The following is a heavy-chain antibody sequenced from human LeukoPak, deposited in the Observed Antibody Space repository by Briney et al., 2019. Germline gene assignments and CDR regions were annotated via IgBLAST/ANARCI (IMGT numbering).Heavy chain of an antibody. V-gene: IGHV1-69*05. CDR2: IIPIFGTA. D-gene: IGHD3-22*01. CDR3: THCRYYDSSGYPGAPPTD. Sequence: GASVKVSCKASGGTFSSYAISWVRQAPGQGLEWMGGIIPIFGTANYAQKFQGRVTITTDESTSTAYMELSSLRSEDTAVYYCTHCRYYDSSGYPGAPPTDWGQGTLVTVSS. J-gene: IGHJ4*02. CDR1: GGTFSSYA.